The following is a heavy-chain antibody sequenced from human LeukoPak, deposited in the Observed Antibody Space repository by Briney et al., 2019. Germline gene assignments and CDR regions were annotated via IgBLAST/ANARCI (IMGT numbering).Heavy chain of an antibody. D-gene: IGHD1-20*01. Sequence: ASVKVSCKASGYTFTGYYMHWVRQAPGQGLEWMGWINPNSGGTNYAQKFQGRVTMTRDTSISTAYMELSRLRSDDRAVYYCARDTISGTRGAFDIWGQGTMVTVSS. CDR1: GYTFTGYY. J-gene: IGHJ3*02. CDR3: ARDTISGTRGAFDI. CDR2: INPNSGGT. V-gene: IGHV1-2*02.